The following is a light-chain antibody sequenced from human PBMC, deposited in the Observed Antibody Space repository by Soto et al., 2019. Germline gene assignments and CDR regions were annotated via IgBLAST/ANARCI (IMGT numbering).Light chain of an antibody. CDR1: QIVSTSY. V-gene: IGKV3-20*01. J-gene: IGKJ2*01. CDR2: GAS. Sequence: EIVLTQSPGTLSLSPGERATLSCRASQIVSTSYLAWYQQKPGQAPRLLIYGASSRATGIPDRFSGGGSGTDFTLTISRLEPEDFAVYYCQQYGSSPMYTFGQGTKLEIK. CDR3: QQYGSSPMYT.